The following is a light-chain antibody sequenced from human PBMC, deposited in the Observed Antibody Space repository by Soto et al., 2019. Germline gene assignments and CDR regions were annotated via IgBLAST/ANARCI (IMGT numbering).Light chain of an antibody. CDR1: LSVSSNY. V-gene: IGKV3-20*01. Sequence: EIVLTQAPGTLSLSPGERASLSCRASLSVSSNYLAWYQRKPGQAPRLLIFGATTRAPGIPDRFSGSGSGTAFTLTISRLEPEDFAVYYCQLYDRSSPWTFGQGTKVEIK. CDR2: GAT. CDR3: QLYDRSSPWT. J-gene: IGKJ1*01.